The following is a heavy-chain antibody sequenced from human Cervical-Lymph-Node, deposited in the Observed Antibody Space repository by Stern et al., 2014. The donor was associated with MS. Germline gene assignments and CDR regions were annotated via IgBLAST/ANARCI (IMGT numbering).Heavy chain of an antibody. CDR3: ARVPPKYFPSHYYYGMDV. Sequence: QLQLQESGPGLVQPSETLSLTCTVSGGSLSSYYWSWIRQPPGKGLAWIGYIYYSGSTNYHPSLKGRVTISVATSKNQFSLKLSSVPAADPAVYYWARVPPKYFPSHYYYGMDVWGQGTTVTVSS. CDR2: IYYSGST. V-gene: IGHV4-59*01. D-gene: IGHD3-10*01. J-gene: IGHJ6*02. CDR1: GGSLSSYY.